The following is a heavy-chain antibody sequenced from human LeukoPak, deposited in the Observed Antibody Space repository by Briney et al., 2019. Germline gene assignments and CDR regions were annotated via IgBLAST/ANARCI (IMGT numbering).Heavy chain of an antibody. D-gene: IGHD2-2*01. J-gene: IGHJ6*03. CDR3: ARGAPLYCRSTRCSTSDGYYYSYYLDV. Sequence: GASVKLSCKASGYTFTGYYMHWVRQAPGQGLEWMGWINPNSGGTNYAQKFQGRVTMTRDTSISTAYMELSRLRSDDTTAYYCARGAPLYCRSTRCSTSDGYYYSYYLDVWGKGTTVTVSS. V-gene: IGHV1-2*02. CDR1: GYTFTGYY. CDR2: INPNSGGT.